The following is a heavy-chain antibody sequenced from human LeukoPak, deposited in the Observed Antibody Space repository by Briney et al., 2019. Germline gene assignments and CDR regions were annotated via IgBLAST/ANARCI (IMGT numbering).Heavy chain of an antibody. Sequence: PGGSLRLSCAASGLTFSSYWMSWVRQAPGKGLEWVANMNQDGSEKYYVDSVKGRFTISRDNAENSLYLQMNSLRAEDTAVYYCARDVYSRTLTTTPYYFDYWGQGTLVTVSS. D-gene: IGHD4-17*01. V-gene: IGHV3-7*01. CDR2: MNQDGSEK. CDR1: GLTFSSYW. CDR3: ARDVYSRTLTTTPYYFDY. J-gene: IGHJ4*02.